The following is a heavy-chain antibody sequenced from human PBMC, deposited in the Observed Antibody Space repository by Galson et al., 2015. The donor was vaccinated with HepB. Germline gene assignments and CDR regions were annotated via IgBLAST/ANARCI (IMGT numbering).Heavy chain of an antibody. D-gene: IGHD5-12*01. CDR1: GGSFSVYY. J-gene: IGHJ5*02. V-gene: IGHV4-34*01. CDR3: ARGGGGYRSNSYSWFDP. Sequence: TLSLTCAVYGGSFSVYYWSWIRQPPGKGLEWIGEINHSGSTNYNPSLKSRVAISVDTSKNQFSLHLSSVTAADTAVYYCARGGGGYRSNSYSWFDPWGQETLVTVSS. CDR2: INHSGST.